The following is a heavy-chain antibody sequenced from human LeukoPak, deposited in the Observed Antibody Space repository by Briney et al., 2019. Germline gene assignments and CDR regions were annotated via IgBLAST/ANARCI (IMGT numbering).Heavy chain of an antibody. Sequence: GGSLRLSCAASGFTFSSHEMNWVRQPPGKGLEWVSYISSGGSTIYYADSVKGRFTVSRDNAKNTLYLQMNSLRVEDTAVYYCARRQGDGFDIWGQGTMVTVSS. CDR2: ISSGGSTI. V-gene: IGHV3-48*03. CDR1: GFTFSSHE. J-gene: IGHJ3*02. CDR3: ARRQGDGFDI.